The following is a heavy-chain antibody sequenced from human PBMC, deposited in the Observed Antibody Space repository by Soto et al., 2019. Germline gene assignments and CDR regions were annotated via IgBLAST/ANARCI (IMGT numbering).Heavy chain of an antibody. V-gene: IGHV4-39*01. J-gene: IGHJ4*02. CDR1: TDSSSFTNSY. D-gene: IGHD2-8*02. CDR3: ARHRIEVVWWGFDF. Sequence: SETLSLTCTVSTDSSSFTNSYWGWIRQPPGKGLQWIESSSYNGGTFYNPSLKGRVVISFDTSKKQSSLQVTSVTAADTAVYFCARHRIEVVWWGFDFWGQGSPVTVSS. CDR2: SSYNGGT.